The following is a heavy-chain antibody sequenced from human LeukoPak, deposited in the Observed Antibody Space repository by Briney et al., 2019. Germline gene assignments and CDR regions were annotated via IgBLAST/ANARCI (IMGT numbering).Heavy chain of an antibody. J-gene: IGHJ4*02. D-gene: IGHD3-10*01. CDR2: MNPNSGNT. V-gene: IGHV1-8*02. CDR3: ARALDYWSGGGGDF. Sequence: ASVKVSCKASGYTFTSYGISWVRQATGQGLEWMGWMNPNSGNTGYAQKFQGRVTMTRNTSISTAYMELSSLRSEDTAVYYCARALDYWSGGGGDFWGQGTLVTVSS. CDR1: GYTFTSYG.